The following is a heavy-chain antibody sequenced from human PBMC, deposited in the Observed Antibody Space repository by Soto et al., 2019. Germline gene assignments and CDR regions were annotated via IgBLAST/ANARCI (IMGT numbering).Heavy chain of an antibody. CDR3: ARDPGFGFGYSYAFAMDV. CDR1: GYTFSNYG. V-gene: IGHV1-18*01. J-gene: IGHJ6*02. CDR2: ISGYNGNT. Sequence: ASVKVSCKASGYTFSNYGISWVRQGPGQGLEWMGWISGYNGNTHYEEKVQDRIKMTTDTSTSTTYLEMRSLRSDDTAVYFCARDPGFGFGYSYAFAMDVWGQGTTVTVSS. D-gene: IGHD5-18*01.